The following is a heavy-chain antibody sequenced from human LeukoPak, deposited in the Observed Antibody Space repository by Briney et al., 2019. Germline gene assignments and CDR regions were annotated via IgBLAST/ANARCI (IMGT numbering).Heavy chain of an antibody. J-gene: IGHJ4*02. CDR2: ISYDGSNR. CDR1: GFTFSNYG. D-gene: IGHD1-26*01. V-gene: IGHV3-30*03. Sequence: GGSLRLSCAASGFTFSNYGMHWVRQAPGKGLEWVAVISYDGSNRYYADSVKGRFTISRDNSKNTLYLQMNSLRAEDTAVYYCATSASGSYKDIDYWGQGTLVTVSS. CDR3: ATSASGSYKDIDY.